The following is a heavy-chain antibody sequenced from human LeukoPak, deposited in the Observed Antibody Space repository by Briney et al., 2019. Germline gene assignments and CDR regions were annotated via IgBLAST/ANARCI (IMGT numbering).Heavy chain of an antibody. Sequence: SETLSLTCTVSGGSISSYYWSWIRQPPGKGLEWIGHIYYSGSTNYNPSLKSRVTISVDTSKNQFSLKLSSVTAADTAVYYCARGILTGPIYAFDIWGQGTMATVSS. CDR2: IYYSGST. V-gene: IGHV4-59*01. J-gene: IGHJ3*02. D-gene: IGHD3-9*01. CDR3: ARGILTGPIYAFDI. CDR1: GGSISSYY.